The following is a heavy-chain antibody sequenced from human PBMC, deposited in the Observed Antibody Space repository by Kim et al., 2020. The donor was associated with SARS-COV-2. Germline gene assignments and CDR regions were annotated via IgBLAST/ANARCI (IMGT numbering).Heavy chain of an antibody. CDR3: ARDGYFDWLLYGYYYYGMEV. CDR2: INSDGSST. CDR1: GFTFSSYW. J-gene: IGHJ6*02. Sequence: GGSLRLSCAASGFTFSSYWMHWVRQAPGKGLVWVSRINSDGSSTSYADSVKGRFTISRDNAKNTLYLQMNSLRAEDTAVYYCARDGYFDWLLYGYYYYGMEVWGQGTTVTVSS. D-gene: IGHD3-9*01. V-gene: IGHV3-74*01.